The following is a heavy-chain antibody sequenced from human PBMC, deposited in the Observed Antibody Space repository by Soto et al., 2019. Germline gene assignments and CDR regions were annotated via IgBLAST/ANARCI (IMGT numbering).Heavy chain of an antibody. J-gene: IGHJ4*02. V-gene: IGHV1-24*01. CDR2: FDPEDGET. Sequence: ASVKVSCKVSGYTLTELSVHWVRQAPGKGLEWMGGFDPEDGETIYAQKFQGRVTMTEDTSTDTAYMELSSLRSEDTAVYYCATAPNYYDSSGYRIFDYWGQGTMVTVYS. D-gene: IGHD3-22*01. CDR3: ATAPNYYDSSGYRIFDY. CDR1: GYTLTELS.